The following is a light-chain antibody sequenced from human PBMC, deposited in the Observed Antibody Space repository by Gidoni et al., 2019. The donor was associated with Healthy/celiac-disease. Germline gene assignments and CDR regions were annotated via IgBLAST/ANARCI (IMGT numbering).Light chain of an antibody. J-gene: IGKJ2*01. CDR3: QQYYSYPRT. V-gene: IGKV1-8*01. CDR1: QGISSY. Sequence: AIRMTQSPSSFSASTGDRVTITCRASQGISSYLAWYQEKPGKAPKLLIDDASTLPSGVPSRFSGSGSGTDFSLTISCLQSEDFATYYCQQYYSYPRTFGQGTKLEIQ. CDR2: DAS.